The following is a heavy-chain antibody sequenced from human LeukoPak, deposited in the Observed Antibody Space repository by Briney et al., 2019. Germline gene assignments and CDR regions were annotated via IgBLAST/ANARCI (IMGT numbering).Heavy chain of an antibody. CDR2: INWNGGST. CDR3: AKDDTAMIKGAFDI. J-gene: IGHJ3*02. CDR1: GFSFEDYG. V-gene: IGHV3-20*04. Sequence: PGGSLRLSCAASGFSFEDYGMSWVRQAPGKGLEWVSGINWNGGSTGYGDSVKGRFTISRGNAKNCLYLQMNSLRAEDTAVYYCAKDDTAMIKGAFDIWGQGTMVTVSS. D-gene: IGHD5-18*01.